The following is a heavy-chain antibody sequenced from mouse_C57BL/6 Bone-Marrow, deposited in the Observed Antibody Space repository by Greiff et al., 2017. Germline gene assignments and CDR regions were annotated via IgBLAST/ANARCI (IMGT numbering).Heavy chain of an antibody. D-gene: IGHD2-3*01. V-gene: IGHV5-6*01. CDR3: ARGGDRWLLRWYFGV. CDR2: ISSGGSYT. J-gene: IGHJ1*03. CDR1: GFTFSSSG. Sequence: EVMLVESGGDLVKPGGSLKLSCAASGFTFSSSGMSWVRQTPDQRLEWVATISSGGSYTYYPDSVKGRFTISRDNAKNTLYLQMSSLKSEDTAMYECARGGDRWLLRWYFGVWGTGTTVTVSS.